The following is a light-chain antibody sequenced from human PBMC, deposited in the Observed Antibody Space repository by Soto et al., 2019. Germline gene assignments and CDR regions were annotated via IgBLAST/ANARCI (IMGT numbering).Light chain of an antibody. J-gene: IGLJ2*01. V-gene: IGLV2-14*03. Sequence: QSALTQPASVSGSPGQSITISCTGTSNDVGGYNYVSWYQHHPGKAPKLIIYDVSNRPSGVSNRLSGSKSGNTASLTISGLQAEDEADYYCSSYTSSSTLLFGGGTKLTVL. CDR1: SNDVGGYNY. CDR2: DVS. CDR3: SSYTSSSTLL.